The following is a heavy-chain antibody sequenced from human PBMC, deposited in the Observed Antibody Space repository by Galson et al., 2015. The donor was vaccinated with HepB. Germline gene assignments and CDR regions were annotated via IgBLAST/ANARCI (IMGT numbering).Heavy chain of an antibody. Sequence: PALVKPTQTLTLTCTFSGFSVNTAGVGVGWIRQPPGKALEWLALIYWDDDKHYNPFLKSRLSITKDASKNQVALKMTDMDPGDTATYFCAHRPLTFRSDRGGYWNYFDNWGQGTLVVVSS. J-gene: IGHJ4*02. CDR1: GFSVNTAGVG. D-gene: IGHD2-21*01. CDR2: IYWDDDK. V-gene: IGHV2-5*02. CDR3: AHRPLTFRSDRGGYWNYFDN.